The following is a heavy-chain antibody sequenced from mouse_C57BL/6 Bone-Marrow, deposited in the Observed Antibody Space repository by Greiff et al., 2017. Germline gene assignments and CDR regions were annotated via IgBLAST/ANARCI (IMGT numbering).Heavy chain of an antibody. V-gene: IGHV5-17*01. J-gene: IGHJ2*01. CDR1: GFTFSDYG. CDR2: ISSSSGTI. Sequence: DVHLVESGGGLVKPGGSLKLSCAASGFTFSDYGMHWVRQAPEKGLEWVAYISSSSGTIYYADTVKGRFTISRDNAKNTLFLQMTSLSSEDTAMYYCARRLLLFDYWGQGTTLTVTS. D-gene: IGHD2-3*01. CDR3: ARRLLLFDY.